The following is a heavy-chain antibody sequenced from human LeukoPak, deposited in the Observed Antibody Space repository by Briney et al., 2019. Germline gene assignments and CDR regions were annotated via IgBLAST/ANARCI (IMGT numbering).Heavy chain of an antibody. CDR2: IYTSGST. CDR3: ARHPDTAVDGYNWFDP. CDR1: GGSISSSSYY. D-gene: IGHD5-18*01. J-gene: IGHJ5*02. Sequence: SETLSLTCTVSGGSISSSSYYWGWIRQPPGKGLEWIGYIYTSGSTNYNPSLKSRVTISVDTSKNQFSLKLSSVTAADTAVYYCARHPDTAVDGYNWFDPWGQGTLVTVSS. V-gene: IGHV4-61*05.